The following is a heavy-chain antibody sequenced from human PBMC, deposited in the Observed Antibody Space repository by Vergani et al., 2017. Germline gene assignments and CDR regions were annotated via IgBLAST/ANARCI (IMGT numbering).Heavy chain of an antibody. J-gene: IGHJ6*03. CDR2: ITWNGGSI. CDR3: AKNFMDCSFTSCYPYYYVDV. Sequence: EVQLVESGGGLVQPGRSLRLSCAASGFTFDDYAIHWVRQAPGKGLEWVSGITWNGGSIGYADSVKGRFTISRDNAKNSLYLQMNSLRAEDTALYYCAKNFMDCSFTSCYPYYYVDVWGKGTTVTVSS. D-gene: IGHD2-2*01. CDR1: GFTFDDYA. V-gene: IGHV3-9*01.